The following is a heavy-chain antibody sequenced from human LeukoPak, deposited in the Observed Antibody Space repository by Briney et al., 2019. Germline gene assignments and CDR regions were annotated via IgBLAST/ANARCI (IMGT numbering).Heavy chain of an antibody. V-gene: IGHV3-23*01. J-gene: IGHJ4*02. CDR1: GFTFSSYA. D-gene: IGHD6-19*01. Sequence: GGSLRLSCAASGFTFSSYAMTWVRQAPGKGLEWVSGFTSGGSTYYADSLKGRFTISRDNSENTLYLQMNSLRAEDTAVYYCAKAYASGWYYFDFWGQGSLVIVSS. CDR3: AKAYASGWYYFDF. CDR2: FTSGGST.